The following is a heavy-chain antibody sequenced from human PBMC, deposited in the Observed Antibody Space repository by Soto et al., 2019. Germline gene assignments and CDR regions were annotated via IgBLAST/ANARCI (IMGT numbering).Heavy chain of an antibody. V-gene: IGHV3-64D*06. CDR2: VSTSGRCT. J-gene: IGHJ4*02. D-gene: IGHD2-15*01. CDR3: VKQAHGLDGVAFDY. CDR1: GFIFSEST. Sequence: EVQLVESGGGLVQPGGSLRLSCSASGFIFSESTIYWVRQVPGKGLGAISAVSTSGRCTYYADSVKDRFTISRDNSKNTLFLQMGSLRPEDTAIYYCVKQAHGLDGVAFDYWGQGTQVTVAS.